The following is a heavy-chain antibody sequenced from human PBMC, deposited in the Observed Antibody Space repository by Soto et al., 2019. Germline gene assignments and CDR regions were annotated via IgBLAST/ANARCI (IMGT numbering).Heavy chain of an antibody. V-gene: IGHV4-30-2*01. CDR3: ARGSYGAASDY. CDR1: GGSISSGDYS. CDR2: VFHSGST. J-gene: IGHJ4*02. D-gene: IGHD5-18*01. Sequence: SETLSLTCAVSGGSISSGDYSWSWIRQPPGKGLELIGYVFHSGSTYYSPSLKSRVTISIDGSKNQFSLKLTSVTAADTAVYYCARGSYGAASDYWGQGILVTVSS.